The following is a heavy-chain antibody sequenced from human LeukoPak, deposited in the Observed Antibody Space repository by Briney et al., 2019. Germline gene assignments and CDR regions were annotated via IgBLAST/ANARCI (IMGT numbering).Heavy chain of an antibody. Sequence: GRSLRLSCAASELNFKYFAMHWVRQGPGKGLEWVSAIRASGGSTYYADSVKGRFTISRDNSKNTLYLQMNSLRAEDTAVYYCVLGAAPGTVTTVDYWGQGTLVTVSS. J-gene: IGHJ4*02. CDR3: VLGAAPGTVTTVDY. V-gene: IGHV3-23*01. D-gene: IGHD4-17*01. CDR2: IRASGGST. CDR1: ELNFKYFA.